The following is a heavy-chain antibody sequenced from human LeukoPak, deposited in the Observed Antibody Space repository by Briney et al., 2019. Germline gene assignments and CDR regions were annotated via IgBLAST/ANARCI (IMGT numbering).Heavy chain of an antibody. CDR3: ARELTMIVEEVALDAFDI. CDR2: IYTSGST. J-gene: IGHJ3*02. V-gene: IGHV4-4*07. Sequence: PSETLSLTCTVSGSSISSYYWSWIRQPAGKGLEWIGRIYTSGSTNYNPSLKSRVTMSVDTSKNQFSLKLSSVTAADTAVYYCARELTMIVEEVALDAFDIWGQGTMVTVSS. D-gene: IGHD3-22*01. CDR1: GSSISSYY.